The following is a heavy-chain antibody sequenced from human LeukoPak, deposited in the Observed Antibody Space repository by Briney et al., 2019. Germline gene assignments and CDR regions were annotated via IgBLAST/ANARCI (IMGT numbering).Heavy chain of an antibody. CDR2: MSPDSGNT. J-gene: IGHJ6*02. CDR1: GYRFTSYD. Sequence: ASVKVSCKASGYRFTSYDINWLRQASGQGLEWVGRMSPDSGNTGCAQKFQGRVTMTRNNPISTAYLELSSLTSEDTAVYYCARNPYGSGTWDVWGQGTTVTVSS. D-gene: IGHD3-10*01. CDR3: ARNPYGSGTWDV. V-gene: IGHV1-8*01.